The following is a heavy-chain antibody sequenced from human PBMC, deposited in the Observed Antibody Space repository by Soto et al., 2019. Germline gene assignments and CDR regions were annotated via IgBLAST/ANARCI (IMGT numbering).Heavy chain of an antibody. CDR3: ARVWFGESSWFDP. D-gene: IGHD3-10*01. CDR2: ICHIGNT. J-gene: IGHJ5*02. Sequence: PSETLSLTCTVSGGSITIGGYCWSWIRQPPGQGLELIGYICHIGNTYYNPSLKSRVTTSLDRSKNQFSLILSSVTAADMAVYYCARVWFGESSWFDPWGQGTLVTVSS. CDR1: GGSITIGGYC. V-gene: IGHV4-30-2*01.